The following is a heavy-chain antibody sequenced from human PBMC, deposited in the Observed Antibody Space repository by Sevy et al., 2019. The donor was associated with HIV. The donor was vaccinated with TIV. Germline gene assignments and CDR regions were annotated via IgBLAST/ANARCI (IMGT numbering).Heavy chain of an antibody. V-gene: IGHV3-53*01. CDR1: GFTVSSNY. D-gene: IGHD4-17*01. CDR2: IYSGGST. J-gene: IGHJ3*02. Sequence: GGSLRLSCAASGFTVSSNYMSWVRQAPGKGLEWVSVIYSGGSTYYADSVKGRFTISRDNSKNKLYLQMNSLRAEDTAVYYCARSSKSVTIGAFDIWGQGTMVTVSS. CDR3: ARSSKSVTIGAFDI.